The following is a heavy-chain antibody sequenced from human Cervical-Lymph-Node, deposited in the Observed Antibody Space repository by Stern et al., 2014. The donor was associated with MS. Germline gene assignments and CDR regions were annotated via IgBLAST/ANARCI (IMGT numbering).Heavy chain of an antibody. D-gene: IGHD6-13*01. J-gene: IGHJ3*02. V-gene: IGHV1-46*03. Sequence: VQLVESGAEVKKPGASGKVSCKASGYTFTSYYMHWVRQAPGQGLEWMGIINPSGGSTSYAQKFQGRVTMTRDTSTSTVYMELSSLRSEDTAVYYCARAPQQLRAFDIWGQGTMVTVSS. CDR2: INPSGGST. CDR1: GYTFTSYY. CDR3: ARAPQQLRAFDI.